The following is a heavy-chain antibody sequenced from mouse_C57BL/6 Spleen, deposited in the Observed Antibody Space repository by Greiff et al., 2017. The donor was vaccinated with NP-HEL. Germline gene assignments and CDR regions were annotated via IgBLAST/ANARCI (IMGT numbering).Heavy chain of an antibody. Sequence: QVQLKQSGAELARPGASVKLSCKASGYTFTSYGISWVKQRTGQGLEWIGEIYPRSGNTYYNEKFKGKATLTADKSSSTAYMELRSLTSEDSAVYFCARFITTVVAPYYAMDYWGQGTSVTVSS. CDR1: GYTFTSYG. D-gene: IGHD1-1*01. CDR2: IYPRSGNT. CDR3: ARFITTVVAPYYAMDY. V-gene: IGHV1-81*01. J-gene: IGHJ4*01.